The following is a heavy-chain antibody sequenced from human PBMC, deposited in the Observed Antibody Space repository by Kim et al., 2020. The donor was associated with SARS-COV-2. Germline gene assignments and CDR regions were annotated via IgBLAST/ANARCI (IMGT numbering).Heavy chain of an antibody. CDR2: INHSGST. Sequence: SETLSLTCAVYGGSFSDYYWSWIRQPPGKGLEWIGEINHSGSTNYNPSLKSRVTISVDTSKNQFSLKLSSVTAADTAIYYCARRRGYSLIRFDPWGQGTLVTVSA. V-gene: IGHV4-34*01. CDR1: GGSFSDYY. D-gene: IGHD5-18*01. CDR3: ARRRGYSLIRFDP. J-gene: IGHJ5*02.